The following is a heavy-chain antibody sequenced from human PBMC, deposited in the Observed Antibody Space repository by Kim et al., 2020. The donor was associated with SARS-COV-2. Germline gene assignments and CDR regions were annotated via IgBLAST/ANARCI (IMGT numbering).Heavy chain of an antibody. J-gene: IGHJ4*02. Sequence: YYRDSVKGRFTLSRDNAKKSLYLQMNSLRDEDTGTYFCARATYETDDGAGYWGQGVLVTVSS. CDR3: ARATYETDDGAGY. D-gene: IGHD3-22*01. V-gene: IGHV3-48*02.